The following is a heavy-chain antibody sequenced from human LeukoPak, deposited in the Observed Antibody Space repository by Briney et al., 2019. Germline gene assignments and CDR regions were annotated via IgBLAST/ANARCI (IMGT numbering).Heavy chain of an antibody. CDR1: GGSFSSSNYY. J-gene: IGHJ4*02. CDR3: ARDWELPYFDY. CDR2: IYYSGST. V-gene: IGHV4-39*02. Sequence: SETLSLTCAVYGGSFSSSNYYWGWIRQPPGKGLEWIGSIYYSGSTYYNPSLKSRVTISVDTSKNQFSLKLSSVTAADTAVYYCARDWELPYFDYWGQGTLVTVSS. D-gene: IGHD1-26*01.